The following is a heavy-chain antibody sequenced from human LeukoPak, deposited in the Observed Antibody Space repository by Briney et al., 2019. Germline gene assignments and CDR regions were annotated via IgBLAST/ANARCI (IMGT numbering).Heavy chain of an antibody. CDR2: ISYDGSNK. D-gene: IGHD3-16*02. V-gene: IGHV3-30*04. CDR1: GFTFSSYA. Sequence: GGTVRLSCAASGFTFSSYAMHWVRQAPGKGREGVAVISYDGSNKYYADSVKGRFTISRDNSKNTLYLQMNSLRAEDTAVYYCARDPDDYVWGSYRTKMSYDYWGQGTLVTVSS. CDR3: ARDPDDYVWGSYRTKMSYDY. J-gene: IGHJ4*02.